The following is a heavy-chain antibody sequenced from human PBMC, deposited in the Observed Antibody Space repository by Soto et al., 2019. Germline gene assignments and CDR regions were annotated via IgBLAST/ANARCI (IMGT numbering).Heavy chain of an antibody. CDR1: VFTFDDYA. D-gene: IGHD6-13*01. CDR3: AKSAAAGTSAFDI. Sequence: EVQLVESGGDLVQPGRSLRLSCAASVFTFDDYAMHWVRQAPGKGLEWVSGISWNSGSIGYADSVKGRFTISRDNAKNSLYLQMNSLRAEDTALYYCAKSAAAGTSAFDIWGQGTMVTVSS. V-gene: IGHV3-9*01. J-gene: IGHJ3*02. CDR2: ISWNSGSI.